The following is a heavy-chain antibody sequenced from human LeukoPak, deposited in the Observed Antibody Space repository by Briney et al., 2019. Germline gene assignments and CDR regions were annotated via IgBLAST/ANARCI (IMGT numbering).Heavy chain of an antibody. Sequence: GGALRLSCAASGFTFSSYAMSWVRQAPGKGLEWVSAIRDSGSSTHYADSVKGRFTTSGDNSKDTLFLQMNSLRAEDTAIYYCAKYGPQDSGSSHFDYWGQGALVTVSS. CDR1: GFTFSSYA. V-gene: IGHV3-23*01. J-gene: IGHJ4*02. D-gene: IGHD1-26*01. CDR2: IRDSGSST. CDR3: AKYGPQDSGSSHFDY.